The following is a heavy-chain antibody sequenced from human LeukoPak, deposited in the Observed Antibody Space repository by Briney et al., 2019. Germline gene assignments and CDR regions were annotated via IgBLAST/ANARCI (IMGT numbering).Heavy chain of an antibody. CDR2: IYYSGST. CDR1: GGSISNGGYY. J-gene: IGHJ4*02. Sequence: SETLSLTCTVSGGSISNGGYYWSWIRQHPGKGLEWIGYIYYSGSTYYNPSLKSRVTISVDTSKNQFSLKLSSVIAADTAVYYCANSVRGYNWNYVDYWGQGTLVTVSS. D-gene: IGHD1-20*01. V-gene: IGHV4-31*03. CDR3: ANSVRGYNWNYVDY.